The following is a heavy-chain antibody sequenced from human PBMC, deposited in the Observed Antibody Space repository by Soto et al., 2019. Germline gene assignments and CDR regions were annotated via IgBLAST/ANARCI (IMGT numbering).Heavy chain of an antibody. J-gene: IGHJ4*02. CDR2: LYFTGST. CDR1: GDSVNSLDYY. CDR3: VRKRLLFKVVSDS. Sequence: SETLSLTCNFSGDSVNSLDYYWTWVRQPPGKGLEWMGYLYFTGSTNYNPSLKVRVTMSRDTSKNQVYLKLNSVTAADTAVYYGVRKRLLFKVVSDSWGQGTLVTGS. D-gene: IGHD3-3*01. V-gene: IGHV4-61*08.